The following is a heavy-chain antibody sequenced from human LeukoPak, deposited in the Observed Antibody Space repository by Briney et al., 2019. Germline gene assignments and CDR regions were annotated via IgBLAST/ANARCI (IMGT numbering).Heavy chain of an antibody. D-gene: IGHD4-17*01. V-gene: IGHV1-46*01. J-gene: IGHJ6*02. CDR3: ARDRFRYGDYWNYYYYGMDV. CDR1: Y. CDR2: INPSGGST. Sequence: YMHWVRQAPGQGXEWMGIINPSGGSTSYAQKFQGRVTMTRDTSTSTVYMELSSLRSEDTAVYYCARDRFRYGDYWNYYYYGMDVWGQGTTVTVSS.